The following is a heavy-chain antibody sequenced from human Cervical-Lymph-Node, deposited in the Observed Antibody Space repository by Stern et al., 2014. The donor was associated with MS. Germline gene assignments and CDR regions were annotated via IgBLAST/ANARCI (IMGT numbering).Heavy chain of an antibody. V-gene: IGHV4-61*01. Sequence: QVQLQESGPGLVKPSETLSLTCTVSGGSVSSGNYYWSWIRQPPGKGLEWIGYLYYSGGTNYNPSLESRVTISIDTSKNQFSLKLTSVTAADTAIYYCAREVRWSHGDYWGQGTLVTVSS. D-gene: IGHD4-23*01. CDR3: AREVRWSHGDY. J-gene: IGHJ4*02. CDR1: GGSVSSGNYY. CDR2: LYYSGGT.